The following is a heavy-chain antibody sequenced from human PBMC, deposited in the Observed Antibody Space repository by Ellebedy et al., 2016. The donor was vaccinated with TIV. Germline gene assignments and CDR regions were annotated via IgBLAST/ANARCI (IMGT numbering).Heavy chain of an antibody. D-gene: IGHD1-26*01. CDR2: IYSGGST. V-gene: IGHV3-53*01. CDR3: AKGVGATWYRGFDY. Sequence: GGSLRLSCAASGFTVSSNYMSWVRQAPGRGLEWVSTIYSGGSTYYADSVRGRFTISRDNSKNTLYLQMNSLRAEDTAVYYCAKGVGATWYRGFDYWGQGTLVTVSS. CDR1: GFTVSSNY. J-gene: IGHJ4*02.